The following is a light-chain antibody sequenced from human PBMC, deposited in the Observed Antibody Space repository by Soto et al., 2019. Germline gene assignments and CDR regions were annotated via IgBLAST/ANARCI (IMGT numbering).Light chain of an antibody. CDR2: DAS. J-gene: IGKJ4*01. CDR3: QRRYNWVT. CDR1: QSVGIY. Sequence: EIVLTQSPATLSLSPGDRATLSCRASQSVGIYLSWYQQRPGQAPRLLIYDASNRATGIPARFSGSGSGTDFTLTISSLEPEDFAVYYCQRRYNWVTFGRGTRVEIK. V-gene: IGKV3-11*01.